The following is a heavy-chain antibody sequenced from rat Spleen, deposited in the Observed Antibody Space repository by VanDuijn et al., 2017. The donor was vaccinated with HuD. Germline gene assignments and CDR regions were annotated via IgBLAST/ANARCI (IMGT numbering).Heavy chain of an antibody. J-gene: IGHJ2*01. CDR1: GFTFSNYD. CDR2: IRHDGSGT. Sequence: EVQLVESGGGLVQPGRSMKLSCAASGFTFSNYDMAWVRQAPKKGLEWVATIRHDGSGTNYGDSVKGRFTISRDSAKSTLYLQMDSLRSEDTATYYCARRRRYQPPFDYWGQGVMVTVSS. CDR3: ARRRRYQPPFDY. V-gene: IGHV5-7*01. D-gene: IGHD3-4*01.